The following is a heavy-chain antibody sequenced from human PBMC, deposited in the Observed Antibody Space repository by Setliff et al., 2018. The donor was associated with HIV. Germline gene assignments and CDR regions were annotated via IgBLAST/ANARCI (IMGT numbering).Heavy chain of an antibody. J-gene: IGHJ5*02. V-gene: IGHV4-59*08. CDR2: VRHGGST. Sequence: SETLSLSCTVSGGSISSHYWSWIRQPPGKGLEWIGEVRHGGSTNYNPFLKSRVTISVDTSKNQFSLKLTSVTAADTAVYYCTRRGFWYDGKTIDRWGQGTLVTVSS. D-gene: IGHD1-1*01. CDR3: TRRGFWYDGKTIDR. CDR1: GGSISSHY.